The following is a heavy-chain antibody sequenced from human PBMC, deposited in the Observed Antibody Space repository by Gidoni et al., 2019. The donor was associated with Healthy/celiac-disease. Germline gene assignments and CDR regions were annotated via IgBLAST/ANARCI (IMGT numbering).Heavy chain of an antibody. Sequence: EVQLVESGGGLVKPGGSLRLSCAASGFTFSNACMNWVRQAPGKGLEWVGRIKSKTDGGTTDYAAPVKGRFTISRDDSKNTLYLQMNSLKTEDTAVYYCTTGIDIWGSYRQPLDYWGQGTLVTVSS. J-gene: IGHJ4*02. V-gene: IGHV3-15*07. CDR2: IKSKTDGGTT. CDR3: TTGIDIWGSYRQPLDY. D-gene: IGHD3-16*02. CDR1: GFTFSNAC.